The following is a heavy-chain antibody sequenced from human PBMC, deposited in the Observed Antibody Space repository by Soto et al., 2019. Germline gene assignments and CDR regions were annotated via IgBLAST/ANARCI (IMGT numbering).Heavy chain of an antibody. Sequence: QVQLVQSGAEVKKPGASVKVSCKASGYTFTSYYMHWVRQAPGQGLEWMGIINPSGGSTSYAQKFKGRVTMTRDTSTSTVYMERSSLRSEDTAVYYCARERITIFGFYCGMDVWGQGTTVTVSS. V-gene: IGHV1-46*01. J-gene: IGHJ6*02. D-gene: IGHD3-3*01. CDR1: GYTFTSYY. CDR2: INPSGGST. CDR3: ARERITIFGFYCGMDV.